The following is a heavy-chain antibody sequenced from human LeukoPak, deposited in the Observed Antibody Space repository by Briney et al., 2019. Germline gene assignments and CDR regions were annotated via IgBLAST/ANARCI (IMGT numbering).Heavy chain of an antibody. CDR1: GGSISSYY. V-gene: IGHV4-59*01. CDR3: ARGRSSMVRGYYYYYMDV. J-gene: IGHJ6*03. D-gene: IGHD3-10*01. Sequence: SETLSLTCTVSGGSISSYYWSRIRQPPGKGLEWIGYIYYSGSTNYNPSLKSRVTISVDTSKNQFSLKLSSVTAADTAVYYCARGRSSMVRGYYYYYMDVWGTGTTVTVSS. CDR2: IYYSGST.